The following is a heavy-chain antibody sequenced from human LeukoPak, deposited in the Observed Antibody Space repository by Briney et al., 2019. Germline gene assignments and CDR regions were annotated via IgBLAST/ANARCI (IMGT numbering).Heavy chain of an antibody. J-gene: IGHJ4*02. CDR1: GGTFSSYA. Sequence: SVKVSCKASGGTFSSYAISWVRQAPGQGLEWMGGVIPIFGTANYAQKFQGRVTITTDESTSTAYMELSSLRSEDTAVYYCARVTRGSSSALDYFDYWGQGTLVTVSS. V-gene: IGHV1-69*05. CDR3: ARVTRGSSSALDYFDY. CDR2: VIPIFGTA. D-gene: IGHD6-6*01.